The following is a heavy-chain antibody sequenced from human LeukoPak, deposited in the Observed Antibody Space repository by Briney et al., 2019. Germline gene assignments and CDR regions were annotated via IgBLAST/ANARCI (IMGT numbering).Heavy chain of an antibody. CDR1: GYTFTGYD. CDR3: ARGPLYGSGSYPLDY. Sequence: ASVKVSCKASGYTFTGYDMHWVRQAPGQGLEWMGRINPNSGGTNYAQKFQGRVTMTRDTSISTAYMELSSLRSEDTAVYYCARGPLYGSGSYPLDYSGQGTLVTVSS. CDR2: INPNSGGT. V-gene: IGHV1-2*06. D-gene: IGHD3-10*01. J-gene: IGHJ4*02.